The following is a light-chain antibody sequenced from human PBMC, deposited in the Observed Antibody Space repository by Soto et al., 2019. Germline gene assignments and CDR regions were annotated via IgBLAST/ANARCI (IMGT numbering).Light chain of an antibody. V-gene: IGKV1-39*01. CDR2: EAT. CDR3: QQSFTTPYT. CDR1: QRISSW. J-gene: IGKJ2*01. Sequence: DIQMTQSPSTLSASVGDRVTITCRASQRISSWLAWYQQKPGKAPKLLISEATTLESGVPSRFSGSGSGTDFTLTISDLQPEDFATYYCQQSFTTPYTFGQGTELEI.